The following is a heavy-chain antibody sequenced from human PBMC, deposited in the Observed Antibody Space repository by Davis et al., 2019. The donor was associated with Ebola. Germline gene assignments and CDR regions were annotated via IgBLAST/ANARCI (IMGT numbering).Heavy chain of an antibody. CDR3: ARDQEDCSSTSCYTWGGVFYYGMDV. CDR1: GFTFSSYA. V-gene: IGHV3-30-3*01. J-gene: IGHJ6*02. D-gene: IGHD2-2*02. Sequence: GESLKISCAASGFTFSSYAMHWVRQAPGKGLEWVAVISYDGSNKYYADSAKGRFTISRDNSKNTLYLQMNSLRAEDTAVYYCARDQEDCSSTSCYTWGGVFYYGMDVWGQGTTVTVSS. CDR2: ISYDGSNK.